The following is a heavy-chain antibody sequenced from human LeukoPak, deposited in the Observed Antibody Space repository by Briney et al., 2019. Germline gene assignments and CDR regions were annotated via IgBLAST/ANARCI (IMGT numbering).Heavy chain of an antibody. CDR2: ISVYNGNT. J-gene: IGHJ4*02. Sequence: ASVKVSCKASGYTFTTYGISWVRQAPGQGLEWLGRISVYNGNTNYAQKLQGRVTMTTDTSTSTAYMELRSLRSEDPAVDYCARMILLLGDVLTVPPRGFDYWGQGTLVTVSS. D-gene: IGHD3-9*01. CDR1: GYTFTTYG. V-gene: IGHV1-18*01. CDR3: ARMILLLGDVLTVPPRGFDY.